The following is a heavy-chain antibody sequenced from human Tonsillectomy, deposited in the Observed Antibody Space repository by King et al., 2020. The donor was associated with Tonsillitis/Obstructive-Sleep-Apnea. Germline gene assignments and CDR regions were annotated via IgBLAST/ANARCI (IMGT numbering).Heavy chain of an antibody. D-gene: IGHD2-15*01. CDR3: ARDFHRGVVVAAPSDY. Sequence: VQLVESGGGVVQPGRSLRLSCAASGFTFSSYGMHWVRQAPGKGLEWVAVIWCDGSNKYYADSVKGRFTISRANSKNTLYLQMNSLRAEDTAVYYCARDFHRGVVVAAPSDYWGQGTLVTVSS. J-gene: IGHJ4*02. CDR1: GFTFSSYG. CDR2: IWCDGSNK. V-gene: IGHV3-33*01.